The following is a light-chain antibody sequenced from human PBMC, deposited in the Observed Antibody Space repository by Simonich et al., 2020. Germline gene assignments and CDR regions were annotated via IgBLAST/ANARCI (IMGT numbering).Light chain of an antibody. CDR1: QSLLHSNGYNY. Sequence: DIVMTQSPLSLPVTPGEPASISCRSSQSLLHSNGYNYLDWYLQKPGQSPQLLIFLGSKRASGGPDRFSGSGSGTDFTRKISRVEAEDVGVYYCMQALQTPFTFGPGTKVDIK. V-gene: IGKV2-28*01. CDR3: MQALQTPFT. J-gene: IGKJ3*01. CDR2: LGS.